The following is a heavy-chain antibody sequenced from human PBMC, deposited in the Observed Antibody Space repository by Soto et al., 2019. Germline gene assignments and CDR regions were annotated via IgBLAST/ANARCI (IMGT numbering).Heavy chain of an antibody. CDR3: ARFITDMDIVATPQDAFDI. CDR1: GGTFSSYA. D-gene: IGHD5-12*01. Sequence: SVKVSCKASGGTFSSYAISWVRQAPGQGLEWMGGIIPIFGTANYAQKFQGRVTITADESTSTAYMELSSLRSEDTAVYYCARFITDMDIVATPQDAFDIWGQGTMVTVS. V-gene: IGHV1-69*13. CDR2: IIPIFGTA. J-gene: IGHJ3*02.